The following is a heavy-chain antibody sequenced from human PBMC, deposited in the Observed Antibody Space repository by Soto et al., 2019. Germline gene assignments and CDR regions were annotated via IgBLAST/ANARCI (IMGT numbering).Heavy chain of an antibody. Sequence: QVQLVQSGAEVKKPGSSVKVSCKASGGTFRSYAISWVRQAPGQGLEWMGGILPIFGTANYAQKFQGRVTITADKSTSTAYMELSSLRSEDTAVYYCERFWSGYYSYYYGMDVWGQGTTVTVSS. CDR1: GGTFRSYA. CDR2: ILPIFGTA. V-gene: IGHV1-69*06. J-gene: IGHJ6*02. D-gene: IGHD3-3*01. CDR3: ERFWSGYYSYYYGMDV.